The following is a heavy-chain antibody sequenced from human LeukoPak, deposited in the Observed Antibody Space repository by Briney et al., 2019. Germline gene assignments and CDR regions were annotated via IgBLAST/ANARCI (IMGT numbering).Heavy chain of an antibody. CDR2: ISSGSSTI. CDR3: GREKVPLGTGIDY. Sequence: GGSLRLSCAASGFSFNSHSMNWVRQAPGQGLEWVSYISSGSSTIYYADSVKGRFTISRDNAKNSLYLQMSSLRDEDTAVYYCGREKVPLGTGIDYWGQGTLVTVSS. CDR1: GFSFNSHS. J-gene: IGHJ4*02. V-gene: IGHV3-48*02. D-gene: IGHD3/OR15-3a*01.